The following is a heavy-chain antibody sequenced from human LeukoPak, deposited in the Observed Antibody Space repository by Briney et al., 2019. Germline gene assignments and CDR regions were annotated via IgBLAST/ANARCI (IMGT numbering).Heavy chain of an antibody. CDR3: ARGGGYCSSTSCRTVGDDAFDI. D-gene: IGHD2-2*01. CDR2: IIPIFGTA. V-gene: IGHV1-69*13. CDR1: GGTFSSYA. Sequence: SVKVSCKASGGTFSSYAISWVRQAPGQGLEWMGGIIPIFGTANYAQKFQGRVTITADESTSTAYMELSSLRSEDTAVYYCARGGGYCSSTSCRTVGDDAFDIWGQGTMVTVSS. J-gene: IGHJ3*02.